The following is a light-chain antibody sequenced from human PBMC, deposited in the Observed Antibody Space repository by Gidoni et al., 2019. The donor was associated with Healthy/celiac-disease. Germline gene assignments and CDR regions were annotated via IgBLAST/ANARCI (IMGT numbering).Light chain of an antibody. CDR2: GAS. J-gene: IGKJ4*01. V-gene: IGKV3-20*01. CDR1: QRVSSSY. Sequence: DIVSTQSPVTLSLSPGERATLSCRASQRVSSSYLAWYQQKPGQAPRLLIYGASSRATGIPDRLSGSGSGTDFTLTISRLEPEDFAVYYCQQYGSSRSLTFGGXTKVEIK. CDR3: QQYGSSRSLT.